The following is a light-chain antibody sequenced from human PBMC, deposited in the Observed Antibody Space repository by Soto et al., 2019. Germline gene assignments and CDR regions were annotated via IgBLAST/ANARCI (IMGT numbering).Light chain of an antibody. CDR2: GAS. V-gene: IGKV3-20*01. J-gene: IGKJ1*01. CDR3: QQYGSSPRT. Sequence: NVFAQSAGTLSLSPGEKATLSCRARQSVSSSYLAWYQQKPGQAPRLLIYGASSRATGIPDRFSGSGSGTDFTLTISRLEPEDFAVYYCQQYGSSPRTFGQGTKVDIK. CDR1: QSVSSSY.